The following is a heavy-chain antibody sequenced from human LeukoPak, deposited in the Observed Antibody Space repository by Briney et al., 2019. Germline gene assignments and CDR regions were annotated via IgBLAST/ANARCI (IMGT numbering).Heavy chain of an antibody. V-gene: IGHV3-48*04. Sequence: PGGSLRLSCASSGFTFSSYSMNWVRQAPGKGLDWVSYISSSSSTIYYADSVKGRFTISRDNAKNSLYLQMNSLRAEDTAVYYCARGDYDYVWGSYRPQSEFDYWGQGTLVTVSS. J-gene: IGHJ4*02. CDR1: GFTFSSYS. D-gene: IGHD3-16*02. CDR3: ARGDYDYVWGSYRPQSEFDY. CDR2: ISSSSSTI.